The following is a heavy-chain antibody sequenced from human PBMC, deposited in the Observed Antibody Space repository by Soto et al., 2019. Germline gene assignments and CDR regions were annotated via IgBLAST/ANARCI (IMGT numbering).Heavy chain of an antibody. CDR3: ARARYSSSSWGNNWFDP. V-gene: IGHV1-46*01. J-gene: IGHJ5*02. Sequence: ASVKVSCNASGYTFTSYYMHWVRQAPGQGLEWMGIINPSGGSTSYAQKFQGRVTMTRDTSTSTVYMELSSLRSEDTAVYYCARARYSSSSWGNNWFDPWGQGTLVTAPQ. CDR1: GYTFTSYY. CDR2: INPSGGST. D-gene: IGHD6-6*01.